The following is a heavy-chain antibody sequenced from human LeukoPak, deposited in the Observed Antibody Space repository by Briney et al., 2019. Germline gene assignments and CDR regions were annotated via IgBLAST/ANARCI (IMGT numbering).Heavy chain of an antibody. CDR1: GFTFADYA. J-gene: IGHJ3*01. CDR3: AKDLYYDFSDVFDV. D-gene: IGHD3-3*01. CDR2: ISWGGGST. V-gene: IGHV3-9*01. Sequence: GGSLRLSCAASGFTFADYAMRWVRQAPGKGLEWVSGISWGGGSTVYADSVKGRFTISRDNAKNSLYLQMNSLRAEDTALYYCAKDLYYDFSDVFDVWGQGTMVTVSS.